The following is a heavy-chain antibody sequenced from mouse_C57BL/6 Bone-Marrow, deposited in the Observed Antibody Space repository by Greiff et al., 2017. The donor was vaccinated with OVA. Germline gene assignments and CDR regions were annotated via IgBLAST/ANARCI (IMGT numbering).Heavy chain of an antibody. CDR3: ASYDYPWLAY. D-gene: IGHD2-4*01. CDR2: IWSGGST. Sequence: VQLQQSGPGLVQPSQSLSITCTVSGFSLTSYGVHWVRQSPGKGLEWLGVIWSGGSTDYNAAFISRLSISKDKSKSQVFFKMNSLQSDDTAIYYCASYDYPWLAYWGQGTLVTVSA. CDR1: GFSLTSYG. V-gene: IGHV2-2*01. J-gene: IGHJ3*01.